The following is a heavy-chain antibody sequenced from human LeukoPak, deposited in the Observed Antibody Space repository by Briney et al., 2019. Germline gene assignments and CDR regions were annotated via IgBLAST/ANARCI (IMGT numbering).Heavy chain of an antibody. CDR3: ARDTGENSYAFDI. CDR2: INPNSGGT. V-gene: IGHV1-2*04. Sequence: ASVKVSCKASGYTFTGYYMHWVRQAPGQGLRWLGWINPNSGGTNYAQKFQGWVTMTRDTSISTAYMELSRLRSDDTAVYYCARDTGENSYAFDIWSQGTMVTVSS. J-gene: IGHJ3*02. D-gene: IGHD5-18*01. CDR1: GYTFTGYY.